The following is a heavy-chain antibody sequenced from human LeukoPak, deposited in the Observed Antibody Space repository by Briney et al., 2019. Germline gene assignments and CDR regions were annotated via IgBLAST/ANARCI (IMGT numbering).Heavy chain of an antibody. CDR3: ARGDSSGWDLVSYYYGMDV. V-gene: IGHV3-30-3*01. CDR2: ITYDGSNK. D-gene: IGHD6-19*01. Sequence: GGSLRLSCAASGFTFSSYAMHWVRQAPGKGLEWVAVITYDGSNKYYADSVKGRFTISRDNSKNTLYLQMNSLRAEDTAVYYCARGDSSGWDLVSYYYGMDVWSKGTTVTVSS. J-gene: IGHJ6*04. CDR1: GFTFSSYA.